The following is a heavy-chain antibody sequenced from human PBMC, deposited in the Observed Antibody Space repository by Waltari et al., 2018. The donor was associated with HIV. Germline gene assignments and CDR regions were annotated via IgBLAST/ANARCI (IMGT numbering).Heavy chain of an antibody. D-gene: IGHD3-10*01. J-gene: IGHJ4*02. CDR1: GYTFTSYG. CDR2: ISPFNGNT. Sequence: QVQLVQSGAEVKKPGASVKVSCKASGYTFTSYGISWVRQAPGQRLEWMGWISPFNGNTNYAQKLQGRVTLTTDTSTSTAYMELRSLRSDDTVAYYCARDRTPPMVRGVSLAYWGQGTLVTVSS. CDR3: ARDRTPPMVRGVSLAY. V-gene: IGHV1-18*01.